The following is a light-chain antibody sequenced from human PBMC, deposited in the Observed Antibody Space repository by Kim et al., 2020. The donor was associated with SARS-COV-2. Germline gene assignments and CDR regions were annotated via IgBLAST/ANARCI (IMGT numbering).Light chain of an antibody. CDR1: QSVSIN. V-gene: IGKV3-15*01. CDR2: RAS. CDR3: QQYTNWPPYT. J-gene: IGKJ2*01. Sequence: EIVMTQSPATLSVSPGERVTLSCRASQSVSINLAWYQQKPGQAPRLLIYRASTRATGIPARFSGSGSGTEFTLTISGLRSEDFAVYYCQQYTNWPPYTFGQGTKLEI.